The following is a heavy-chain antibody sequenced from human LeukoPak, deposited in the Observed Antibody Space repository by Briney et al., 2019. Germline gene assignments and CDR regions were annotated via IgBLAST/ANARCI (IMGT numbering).Heavy chain of an antibody. CDR1: GGSISSYY. Sequence: SETLSLTCTVSGGSISSYYWSWVRQTAGKGLEWVGRIYTSGSTNYNTSLKSRVTMSVDTSKNQFSLKLSSVTAADTAVYYCARDCSGGSCYSFGDGYYYYYGMDVWGQGTTVTVSS. J-gene: IGHJ6*02. V-gene: IGHV4-4*07. D-gene: IGHD2-15*01. CDR2: IYTSGST. CDR3: ARDCSGGSCYSFGDGYYYYYGMDV.